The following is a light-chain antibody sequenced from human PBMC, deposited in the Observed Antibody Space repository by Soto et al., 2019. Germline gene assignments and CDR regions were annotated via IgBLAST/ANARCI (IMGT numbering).Light chain of an antibody. J-gene: IGKJ5*01. Sequence: IQLTQSPSSLSASVGDRVTITCRASQGISSYLAWYQQNPGTAPKLLIYAASTLQSGVPSRFSASGSGTDFTLTISSLQPEDFATYYCQQLNSYPSTFGQGTRLEI. V-gene: IGKV1-9*01. CDR2: AAS. CDR3: QQLNSYPST. CDR1: QGISSY.